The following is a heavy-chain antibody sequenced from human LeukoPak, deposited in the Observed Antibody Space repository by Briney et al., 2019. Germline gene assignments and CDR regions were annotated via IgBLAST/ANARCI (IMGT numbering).Heavy chain of an antibody. CDR1: GYTFTSYA. V-gene: IGHV1-3*01. Sequence: GGSLRLSCAASGYTFTSYAMHWVRQAPGQRLEWMGWINAGNGNTKYSQKFQGRVTITRDTSASTAYMELSSLRSEDTAVYYCARGVYSSSSNPLIDYWGQGTLVTVSS. CDR3: ARGVYSSSSNPLIDY. CDR2: INAGNGNT. D-gene: IGHD6-6*01. J-gene: IGHJ4*02.